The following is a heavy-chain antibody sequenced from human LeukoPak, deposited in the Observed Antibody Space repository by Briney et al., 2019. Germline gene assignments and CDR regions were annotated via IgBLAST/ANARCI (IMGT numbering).Heavy chain of an antibody. CDR3: ARGTYDFWSGYYSHYYYMDV. Sequence: SETLSLTCTVSGGSISSHYWSWIRQPPGKGLGWIGYTYYSGSTNYNPSLKSRVTISVDTSKNQFSLKLSSVTASDTAVYYCARGTYDFWSGYYSHYYYMDVWGKGTTVSVSS. D-gene: IGHD3-3*01. V-gene: IGHV4-59*11. CDR2: TYYSGST. J-gene: IGHJ6*03. CDR1: GGSISSHY.